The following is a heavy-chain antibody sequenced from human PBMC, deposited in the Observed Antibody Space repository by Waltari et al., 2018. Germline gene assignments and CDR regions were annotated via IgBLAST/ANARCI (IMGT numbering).Heavy chain of an antibody. CDR2: VSASGGAT. Sequence: EVQLLESGGALVQPGGSLRLSSAASGFPFSNYAMNWVRQAPGKWLEWVSGVSASGGATYYTVSVKGRFTVSRDNAKNTLYLQMNSLRVEDTAFYYCTKGIDHWGQGTLVTVSS. V-gene: IGHV3-23*01. CDR3: TKGIDH. CDR1: GFPFSNYA. J-gene: IGHJ4*02.